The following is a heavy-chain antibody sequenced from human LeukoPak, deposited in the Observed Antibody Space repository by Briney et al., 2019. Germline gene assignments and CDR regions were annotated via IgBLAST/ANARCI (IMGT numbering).Heavy chain of an antibody. Sequence: ASVKVSCKASGYTFTGYYMHWVRQAPGQGLEWMGWISPNSGGTNYAEKFQGRVTMTRDTSISTAYMELSRLRSDDTAVYYCARESPDMTYDAFDIWGQGTMVTVSS. V-gene: IGHV1-2*02. CDR2: ISPNSGGT. CDR3: ARESPDMTYDAFDI. CDR1: GYTFTGYY. J-gene: IGHJ3*02. D-gene: IGHD3-9*01.